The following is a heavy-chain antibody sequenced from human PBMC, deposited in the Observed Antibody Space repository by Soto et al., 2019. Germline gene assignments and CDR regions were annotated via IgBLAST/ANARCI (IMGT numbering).Heavy chain of an antibody. CDR3: AAPPDGSSSWYYYYGMDV. D-gene: IGHD6-13*01. J-gene: IGHJ6*02. CDR2: IVVGSGNT. Sequence: SVKVSCKASGFTFTSSAVQWVRQARGQRLEWIGWIVVGSGNTNYAQKFQERVTITRDMSTSTAYMELSSLRSEDTAVYYCAAPPDGSSSWYYYYGMDVWGQGTTVTVSS. CDR1: GFTFTSSA. V-gene: IGHV1-58*01.